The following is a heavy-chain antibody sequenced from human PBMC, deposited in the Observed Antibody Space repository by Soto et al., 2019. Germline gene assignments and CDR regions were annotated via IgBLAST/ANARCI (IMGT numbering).Heavy chain of an antibody. D-gene: IGHD3-22*01. CDR2: INHSGST. J-gene: IGHJ3*02. CDR1: GGSFSGYY. V-gene: IGHV4-34*01. CDR3: ARGDYYDTSGPFSDAFDI. Sequence: PSETLSLTCAVYGGSFSGYYWSWIRQPPGKGLEWIGEINHSGSTNYNPSLKSRVTISVDTSKNQFSLKLSSVTAEDTAVYFCARGDYYDTSGPFSDAFDIWGQGTMVTVSS.